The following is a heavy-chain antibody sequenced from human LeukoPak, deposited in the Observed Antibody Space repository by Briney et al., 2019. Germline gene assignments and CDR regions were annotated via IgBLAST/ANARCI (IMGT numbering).Heavy chain of an antibody. CDR3: AKVGCSSTSCPNTFDY. Sequence: GGSLRLSCAASGFTFSSYGMRWVRQAPGKGLEWVAFIRYDGSNKYYADSVKGRFTISRDNSKNTLYLQMNSLRAEDTAVYYCAKVGCSSTSCPNTFDYWGQGTLVTVSS. CDR1: GFTFSSYG. D-gene: IGHD2-2*01. J-gene: IGHJ4*02. CDR2: IRYDGSNK. V-gene: IGHV3-30*02.